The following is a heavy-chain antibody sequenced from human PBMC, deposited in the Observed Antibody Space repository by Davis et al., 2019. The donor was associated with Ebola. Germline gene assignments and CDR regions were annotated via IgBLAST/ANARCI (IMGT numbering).Heavy chain of an antibody. CDR1: GFTFSSYG. V-gene: IGHV3-33*01. J-gene: IGHJ3*02. CDR3: ARVSKDFWSGSEVGAFDI. Sequence: PGGSLRLSCAASGFTFSSYGMHWVRQAPGKGLEWVAVIWYDGSNKYYADSVKGRFTISRDNSKNTLYLQMNSLRAKDTAVYYCARVSKDFWSGSEVGAFDIWGQGTMVTVSS. CDR2: IWYDGSNK. D-gene: IGHD3-3*01.